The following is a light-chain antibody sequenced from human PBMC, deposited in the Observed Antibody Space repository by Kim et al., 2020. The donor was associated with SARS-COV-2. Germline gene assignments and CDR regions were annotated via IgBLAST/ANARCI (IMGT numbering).Light chain of an antibody. CDR3: SSYTSSSTV. V-gene: IGLV2-18*02. Sequence: PGQSVTMSCTGTSSDVGSYNRVSWYQQPPGTAPKLMIYEVSNRPSGVPDRFSGSKSGNTASLTISGLQAEDEADYYCSSYTSSSTVFGGGTQLTVL. J-gene: IGLJ3*02. CDR1: SSDVGSYNR. CDR2: EVS.